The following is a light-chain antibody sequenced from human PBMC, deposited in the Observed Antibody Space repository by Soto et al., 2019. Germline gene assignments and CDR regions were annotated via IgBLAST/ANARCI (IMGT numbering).Light chain of an antibody. Sequence: QSVLTQPPSASGTPGQTVTLACSGSSSNIGRDFVYWYQQLPGTAPKLLMYRNDQRPSGVSDRFSGSKSGTSASLAISGLPSEDEVDYFCSAWDDSLNDFAFGTGTKVTAL. CDR1: SSNIGRDF. J-gene: IGLJ1*01. CDR3: SAWDDSLNDFA. V-gene: IGLV1-47*01. CDR2: RND.